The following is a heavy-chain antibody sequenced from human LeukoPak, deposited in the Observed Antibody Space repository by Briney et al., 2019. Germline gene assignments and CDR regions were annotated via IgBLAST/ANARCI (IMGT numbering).Heavy chain of an antibody. CDR3: ARDPYNGNYGDSYYYYMDV. D-gene: IGHD1-26*01. CDR2: ITSSRIYT. J-gene: IGHJ6*03. V-gene: IGHV3-21*01. CDR1: GFTFSSYW. Sequence: GGSLRLSCAASGFTFSSYWMNWVREAPGEGLEWVSAITSSRIYTFYADSVKGRFTISRDNAKNSLYLQMNSLRAEDTAIYYCARDPYNGNYGDSYYYYMDVWGKGTTVTISS.